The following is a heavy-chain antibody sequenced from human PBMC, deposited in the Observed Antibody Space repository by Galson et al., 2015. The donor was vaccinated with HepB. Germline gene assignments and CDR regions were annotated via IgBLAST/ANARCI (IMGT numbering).Heavy chain of an antibody. D-gene: IGHD1-26*01. Sequence: SLRLSCAASGFTFSSYAMHWVRQAPGKGLEWVAVISYDGSNKYYADSVKGRFTISRDNSKNTLYLQMSSLRAEDTAVYYRVKAVGATPQFDYWGQGTLVTVSS. CDR1: GFTFSSYA. V-gene: IGHV3-30*14. CDR2: ISYDGSNK. J-gene: IGHJ4*02. CDR3: VKAVGATPQFDY.